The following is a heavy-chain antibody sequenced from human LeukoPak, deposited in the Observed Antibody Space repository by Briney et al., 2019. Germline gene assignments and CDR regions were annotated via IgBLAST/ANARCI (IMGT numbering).Heavy chain of an antibody. CDR3: ARGPHYYGSGSYYSSPPA. CDR2: INHSGST. Sequence: SETLSLTCTVSGGSISSSSYYWGWIRQPPGKGLEWIGEINHSGSTNYNPSLKSRVTISVDTSKNQFSLKLSSVTAADTAVYYCARGPHYYGSGSYYSSPPAWGQGTLVTVSS. V-gene: IGHV4-39*07. CDR1: GGSISSSSYY. J-gene: IGHJ5*02. D-gene: IGHD3-10*01.